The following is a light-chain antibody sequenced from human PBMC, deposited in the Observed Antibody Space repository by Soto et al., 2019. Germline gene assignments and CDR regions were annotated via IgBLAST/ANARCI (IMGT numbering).Light chain of an antibody. CDR1: QTVGNSY. J-gene: IGKJ2*01. Sequence: DIVLTQSPGTLSLSPGDTANLSCRASQTVGNSYLAWYQQKPGQAPTLLIYGASSRATGLPDRFSGSGSGTDFTLTISRLEPEDFAAYYRQLFVNSRYTFGQGTKLEIK. CDR3: QLFVNSRYT. V-gene: IGKV3-20*01. CDR2: GAS.